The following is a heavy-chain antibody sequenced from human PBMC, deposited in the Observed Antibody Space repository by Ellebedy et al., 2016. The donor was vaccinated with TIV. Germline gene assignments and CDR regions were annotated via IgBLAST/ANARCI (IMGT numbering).Heavy chain of an antibody. CDR2: IKQDGGET. Sequence: GGSLRLSCAASGFIFSNYYMSWVRQAPGKGLEWVANIKQDGGETYYVDSVKGRFTISRDNAKNSLYLQMNSLRAEDTAVYYCLSGYVDYWGQGTLVTVSS. CDR1: GFIFSNYY. CDR3: LSGYVDY. J-gene: IGHJ4*02. V-gene: IGHV3-7*01. D-gene: IGHD3-22*01.